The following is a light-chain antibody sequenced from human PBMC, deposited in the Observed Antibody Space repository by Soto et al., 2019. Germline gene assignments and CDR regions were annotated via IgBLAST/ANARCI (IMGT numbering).Light chain of an antibody. CDR2: GAS. V-gene: IGKV3-20*01. Sequence: VVLTQSPATLSLSPGERATLSCRTSLSVSVYLDWYQQKPGQAPRLLIYGASSRATGIPDRFSGSGSGTDFTLTISRLEPEDFAVYYCQQYGSSPWTLGQGTKVDIK. CDR1: LSVSVY. CDR3: QQYGSSPWT. J-gene: IGKJ1*01.